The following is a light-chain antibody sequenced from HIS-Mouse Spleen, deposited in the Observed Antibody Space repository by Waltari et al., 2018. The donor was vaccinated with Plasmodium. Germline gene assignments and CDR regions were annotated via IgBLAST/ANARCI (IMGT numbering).Light chain of an antibody. V-gene: IGLV2-8*01. Sequence: QSALTQPPSASGSPGQSVTISCTGTSSDVGGYNYVSWSQQHPGKAPKLMIYEVSKRPSGVPDRVSGSKSGNTASLTVSGLQAEDEADYYRSSYAGSNNLVFGGGTKLTVL. CDR3: SSYAGSNNLV. CDR1: SSDVGGYNY. CDR2: EVS. J-gene: IGLJ2*01.